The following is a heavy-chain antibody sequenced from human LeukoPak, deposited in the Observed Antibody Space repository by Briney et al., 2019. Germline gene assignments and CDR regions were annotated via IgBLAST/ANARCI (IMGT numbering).Heavy chain of an antibody. V-gene: IGHV4-59*01. CDR2: IYYSGST. CDR3: ARDLGYCSSTSCYGWFDP. J-gene: IGHJ5*02. CDR1: GGSISSYY. Sequence: SETLSLTCTVSGGSISSYYWSWTRQPPGKGLEWIGYIYYSGSTNYNPSLKSRVTISVDTSKNQFSLKLSSVTAADTAVYYCARDLGYCSSTSCYGWFDPWGQGTLVTVSS. D-gene: IGHD2-2*03.